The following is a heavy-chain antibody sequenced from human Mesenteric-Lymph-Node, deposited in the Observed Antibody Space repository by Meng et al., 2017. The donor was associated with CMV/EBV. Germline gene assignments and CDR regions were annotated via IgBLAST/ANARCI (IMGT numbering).Heavy chain of an antibody. CDR1: GFTFSDYY. CDR2: ISSSGSTI. CDR3: ARDQSFSYYGSGSYYPYYGMDV. V-gene: IGHV3-11*04. Sequence: GESLQISCAASGFTFSDYYMSWIRQAPGKGLEWVSYISSSGSTIYYADSVKGRFTISRDNAKNSLYLQMNSLRAEDTAVYYCARDQSFSYYGSGSYYPYYGMDVWGQGTTVTVSS. J-gene: IGHJ6*02. D-gene: IGHD3-10*01.